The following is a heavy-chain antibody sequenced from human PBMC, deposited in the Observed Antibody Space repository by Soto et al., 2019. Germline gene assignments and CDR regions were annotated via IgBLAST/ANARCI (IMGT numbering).Heavy chain of an antibody. Sequence: QVQLVQSGAEVKKPGSSVKVSCKASGGTFSSYTISWVRQAPGQGLEWMGRIIPILGIANYAQKFQGRVTITADKAAGRGYMELGSLRAEDTAVYYCARDPGGGSCSGGGVCYYYGMDVWGQGTTVTVSS. CDR1: GGTFSSYT. J-gene: IGHJ6*02. CDR3: ARDPGGGSCSGGGVCYYYGMDV. CDR2: IIPILGIA. D-gene: IGHD2-15*01. V-gene: IGHV1-69*08.